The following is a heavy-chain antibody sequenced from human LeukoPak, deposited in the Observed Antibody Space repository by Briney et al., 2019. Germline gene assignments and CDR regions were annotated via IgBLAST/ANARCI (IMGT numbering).Heavy chain of an antibody. V-gene: IGHV4-34*01. CDR2: INHSGST. D-gene: IGHD5-18*01. Sequence: SETLSLTCAVYGGSFSGYYWSWIRQPPGKGLEWIGEINHSGSTNYNPSLKSRVTISVDTSKNQFSLKLSSVTAADTAVYYCARGGWIQLWFFDYWGQGTLVTVSS. CDR3: ARGGWIQLWFFDY. CDR1: GGSFSGYY. J-gene: IGHJ4*02.